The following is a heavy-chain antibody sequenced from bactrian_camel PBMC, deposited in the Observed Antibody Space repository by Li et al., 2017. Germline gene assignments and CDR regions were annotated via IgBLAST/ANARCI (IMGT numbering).Heavy chain of an antibody. CDR1: GTTYSDYC. CDR2: IDSEGST. CDR3: AAGGRRDVYNSVCDSYRY. D-gene: IGHD2*01. J-gene: IGHJ4*01. Sequence: HVQLVESGGGSVQAGGSLMLSCAASGTTYSDYCGVWFRQAPGKEREGVACIDSEGSTLYADSAKGRFTISKDNARNSLSLRMNSLSPEDTAMYFCAAGGRRDVYNSVCDSYRYWGRGTQVTVS. V-gene: IGHV3S6*01.